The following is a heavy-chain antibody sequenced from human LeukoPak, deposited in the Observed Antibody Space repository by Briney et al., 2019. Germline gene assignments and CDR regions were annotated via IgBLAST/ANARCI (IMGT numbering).Heavy chain of an antibody. Sequence: GGSLSLSCAASGFTFSSYWMSWLRQAPGKGLEWVANIKKDGSEKYYVDCVKGRFTISRDNAKNSLYLQMNSLRAEDTAVYYCARGITIFGVVISAGGYMDVWGKGTTVTVSS. CDR3: ARGITIFGVVISAGGYMDV. CDR1: GFTFSSYW. J-gene: IGHJ6*03. CDR2: IKKDGSEK. V-gene: IGHV3-7*01. D-gene: IGHD3-3*01.